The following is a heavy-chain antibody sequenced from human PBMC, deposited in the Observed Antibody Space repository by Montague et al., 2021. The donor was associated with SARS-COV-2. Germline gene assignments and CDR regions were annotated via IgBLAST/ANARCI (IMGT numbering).Heavy chain of an antibody. J-gene: IGHJ6*02. D-gene: IGHD3-10*01. Sequence: CAISGDSVSSNSAAWNWIRQSPSRGLEWLGRTYYRSKWYNDYAVSVKSRITINPDTSKNQFSLQLNSVTPEDTAVYYCARGLWFGELLYYYYYYYGMDVWGQGTTVTVSS. CDR2: TYYRSKWYN. V-gene: IGHV6-1*01. CDR1: GDSVSSNSAA. CDR3: ARGLWFGELLYYYYYYYGMDV.